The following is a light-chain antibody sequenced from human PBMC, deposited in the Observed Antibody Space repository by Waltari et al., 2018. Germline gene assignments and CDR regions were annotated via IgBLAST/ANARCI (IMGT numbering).Light chain of an antibody. CDR2: TDD. CDR1: NSNIGRNS. V-gene: IGLV1-44*01. Sequence: QSVLTQPPSASGTPGQRVTISCSGSNSNIGRNSVNWYQQLPETAPKLLIYTDDQPPSGVPDRFSGSKSGTSASLAISGLQSEDEADYHCATWDNSLNGWVFGGGTKVTVL. CDR3: ATWDNSLNGWV. J-gene: IGLJ3*02.